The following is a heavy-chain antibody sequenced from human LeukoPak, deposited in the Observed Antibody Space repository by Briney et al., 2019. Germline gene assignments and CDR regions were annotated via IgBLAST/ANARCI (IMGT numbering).Heavy chain of an antibody. Sequence: SETLSPTCNLSGGSISSSSYYWGWIRQPPGKGLEWIGSIYYSGSTYYNPSLKSRVTISVDTSKNQFSLKLSSVTAADTAVYYWSRHLYDYACGFDCGGQGTLVTVSS. D-gene: IGHD2-2*01. CDR2: IYYSGST. CDR1: GGSISSSSYY. V-gene: IGHV4-39*01. CDR3: SRHLYDYACGFDC. J-gene: IGHJ4*02.